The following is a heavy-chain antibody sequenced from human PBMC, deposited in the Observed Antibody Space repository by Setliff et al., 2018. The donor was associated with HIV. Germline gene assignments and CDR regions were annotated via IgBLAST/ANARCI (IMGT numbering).Heavy chain of an antibody. V-gene: IGHV5-10-1*01. Sequence: GESLKISCQGSGYSFTSYWISWVRQMPGKGLEWMGRIDPSDSYTNYSPSFQGHVTISADMSISTAYLQWSSLQASDTAMYYCARHVPRSSRIDYWGQGTLVTVSS. D-gene: IGHD6-13*01. CDR3: ARHVPRSSRIDY. J-gene: IGHJ4*02. CDR2: IDPSDSYT. CDR1: GYSFTSYW.